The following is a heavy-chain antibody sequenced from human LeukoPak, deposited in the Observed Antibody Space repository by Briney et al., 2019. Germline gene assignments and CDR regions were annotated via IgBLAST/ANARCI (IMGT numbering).Heavy chain of an antibody. CDR1: GGSISSSNW. CDR2: IYHSGST. V-gene: IGHV4-4*02. CDR3: ARRVDGSDRNYKGYYYYYMDV. Sequence: SGTLSLTCAVSGGSISSSNWWSWVRQPPGKGLEWIGEIYHSGSTNYNPSLKSRVTISVDTSKNQFSLRLSSVTAADTAVYYCARRVDGSDRNYKGYYYYYMDVWGKGTTVTISS. D-gene: IGHD3-10*01. J-gene: IGHJ6*03.